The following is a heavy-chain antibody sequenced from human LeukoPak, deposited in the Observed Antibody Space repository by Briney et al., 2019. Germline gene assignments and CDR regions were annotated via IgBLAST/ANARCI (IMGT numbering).Heavy chain of an antibody. Sequence: GGSLRPSCAASGFTLTNNAMSWVRRAPGKGLEWVANIKQDGSGKYYVDSVKGRFTISRDNAKNSLSLQMNSLRAEDTAVYYCARDYDYEDYWGQGTLVTVSS. CDR3: ARDYDYEDY. D-gene: IGHD3-16*01. J-gene: IGHJ4*02. V-gene: IGHV3-7*01. CDR1: GFTLTNNA. CDR2: IKQDGSGK.